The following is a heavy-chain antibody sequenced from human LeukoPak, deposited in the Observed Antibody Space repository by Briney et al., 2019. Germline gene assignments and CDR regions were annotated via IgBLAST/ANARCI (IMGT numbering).Heavy chain of an antibody. J-gene: IGHJ4*02. CDR1: GGSFSGYY. V-gene: IGHV4-34*01. CDR3: ARDTRAYDSSGYSYFDY. CDR2: INHSGST. D-gene: IGHD3-22*01. Sequence: PSETLSLTCAVYGGSFSGYYWSWIRQPPGKGLEWIGEINHSGSTNYNPSLKSRVTISVDTSKHQFSLRLSSVTAADTAVYYCARDTRAYDSSGYSYFDYWGRGTLVTVSS.